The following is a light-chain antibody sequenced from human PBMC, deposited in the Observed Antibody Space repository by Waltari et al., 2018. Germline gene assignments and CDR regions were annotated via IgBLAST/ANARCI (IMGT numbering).Light chain of an antibody. CDR1: SSDVGGYKY. J-gene: IGLJ3*02. V-gene: IGLV2-11*01. CDR3: CSYAGNHVWV. Sequence: QSALTQPRSVSGSPGQSVTISCTGTSSDVGGYKYVSWYQQHPGKGPKVLIYDVSQRPPGVADRFSASKSDNTASLTISGLQAEDEADYHCCSYAGNHVWVFGGGTKLTVL. CDR2: DVS.